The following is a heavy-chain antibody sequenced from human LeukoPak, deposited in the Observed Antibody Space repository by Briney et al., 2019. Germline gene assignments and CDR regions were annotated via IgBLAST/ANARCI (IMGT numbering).Heavy chain of an antibody. J-gene: IGHJ6*02. V-gene: IGHV3-49*04. D-gene: IGHD3-10*01. CDR3: ARGPILLWIHNGMDV. Sequence: GGSLRLSCTASGFMFGDHAMSWVRQAPGKGLEWVGFIRSNAYGATTEYAASVKGRFTISRDDSKGIAYLQMDSLKIEDTAFYYCARGPILLWIHNGMDVWGQGTTVIVSS. CDR2: IRSNAYGATT. CDR1: GFMFGDHA.